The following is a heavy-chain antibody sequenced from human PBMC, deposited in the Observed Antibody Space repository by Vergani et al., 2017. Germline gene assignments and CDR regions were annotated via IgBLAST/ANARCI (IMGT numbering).Heavy chain of an antibody. CDR1: GGSISSGGYS. D-gene: IGHD3-3*01. J-gene: IGHJ6*02. Sequence: QLQLQESGSGLVKPSQTLSLTCAVSGGSISSGGYSWSWIRQPPGKGLEWIGYIYHSGSTYYNPSLKSRVTISVDRSKNQFSLKLSSVTAADTAVYYCARGRAVSNFGVVSIDYGMDVWGQGTTVTVSS. CDR3: ARGRAVSNFGVVSIDYGMDV. V-gene: IGHV4-30-2*01. CDR2: IYHSGST.